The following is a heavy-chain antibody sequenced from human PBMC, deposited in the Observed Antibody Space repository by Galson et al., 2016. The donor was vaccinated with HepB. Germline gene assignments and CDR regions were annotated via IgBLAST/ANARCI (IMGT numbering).Heavy chain of an antibody. D-gene: IGHD6-6*01. CDR1: GFTFSDYA. Sequence: SLRLSCAASGFTFSDYAMSWVRQAPGKGLEWVSPITGSGGSTYYADSVKGRFTIFRDNSKNTLYLQMNSLRVEDTAVYYCAKFRGAFSSSYYFEYWGQGTLVTVSS. CDR3: AKFRGAFSSSYYFEY. CDR2: ITGSGGST. J-gene: IGHJ4*02. V-gene: IGHV3-23*01.